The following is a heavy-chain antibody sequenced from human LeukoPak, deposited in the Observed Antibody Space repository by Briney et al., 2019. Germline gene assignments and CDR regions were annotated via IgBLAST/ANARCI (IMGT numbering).Heavy chain of an antibody. CDR2: INSDGSST. CDR1: GFTFSSYG. J-gene: IGHJ4*02. V-gene: IGHV3-74*01. CDR3: ARGTSFGGYYYDSSGYY. Sequence: GGSLRLSCAASGFTFSSYGMHWVRQAPGKGLVWVSRINSDGSSTSYADSVKGRFTISRDNAKNTLYLQMNSLRAEDTAVYYCARGTSFGGYYYDSSGYYWGQGTLVTVSS. D-gene: IGHD3-22*01.